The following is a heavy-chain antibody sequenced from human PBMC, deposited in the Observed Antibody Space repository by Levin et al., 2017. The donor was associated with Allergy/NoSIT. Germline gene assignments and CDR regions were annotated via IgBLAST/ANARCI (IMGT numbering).Heavy chain of an antibody. Sequence: GESLKISCAASGFTFSSYGMHWVRQAPGKGLEWVAVISYDGSNKYYADSVKGRFTISRDNSKNTLYLQMNSLRAEDTAVYYCAKLSFGQLWSEGDIWGQGTMVTVSS. J-gene: IGHJ3*02. CDR1: GFTFSSYG. D-gene: IGHD5-18*01. V-gene: IGHV3-30*18. CDR3: AKLSFGQLWSEGDI. CDR2: ISYDGSNK.